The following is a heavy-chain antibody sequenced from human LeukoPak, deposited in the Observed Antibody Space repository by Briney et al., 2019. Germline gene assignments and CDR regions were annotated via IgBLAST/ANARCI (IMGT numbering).Heavy chain of an antibody. V-gene: IGHV1-2*02. CDR2: INPNTGGT. CDR1: GYTFTGYF. D-gene: IGHD3-9*01. Sequence: PWASVRVSCKASGYTFTGYFMRWVRQAPGQGLDWMGWINPNTGGTKYAQKFQGRVTMTRDTSIGTAYMELSTVTSDDTAVSFCARVHATGYFSLDLGYWGQGTLVTVSS. CDR3: ARVHATGYFSLDLGY. J-gene: IGHJ4*02.